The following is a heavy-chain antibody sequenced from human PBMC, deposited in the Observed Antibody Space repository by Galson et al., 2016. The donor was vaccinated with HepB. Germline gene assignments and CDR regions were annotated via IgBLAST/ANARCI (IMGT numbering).Heavy chain of an antibody. CDR1: GFTFRIHG. J-gene: IGHJ4*02. V-gene: IGHV3-30*03. Sequence: SLRLSCAVSGFTFRIHGIHWVCQAPGKGLEWVAPISYDGSHQSYAGSVKGRFTISRDNSKNTLYLQMNSLRTEDTAVYYCARDRRYDYVWGSYPYFDYWGQGTLVTVSS. CDR2: ISYDGSHQ. D-gene: IGHD3-16*02. CDR3: ARDRRYDYVWGSYPYFDY.